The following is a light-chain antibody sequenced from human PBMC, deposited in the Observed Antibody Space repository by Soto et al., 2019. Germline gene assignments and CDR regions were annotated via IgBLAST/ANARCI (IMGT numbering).Light chain of an antibody. Sequence: QSVLTQPPSVSAAQGQRVAISCSGGSSDIGNNYVSWYQQFPGTAPKLLIYDNNRRPSGIPDRFSGSKSGTSATLGITGLQSGDEADYYCGTWDASRNCVFGGGTKVTVL. J-gene: IGLJ3*02. V-gene: IGLV1-51*01. CDR3: GTWDASRNCV. CDR1: SSDIGNNY. CDR2: DNN.